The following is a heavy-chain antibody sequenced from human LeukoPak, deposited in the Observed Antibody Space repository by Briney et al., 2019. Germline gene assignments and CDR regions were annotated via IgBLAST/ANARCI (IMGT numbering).Heavy chain of an antibody. Sequence: GGSLRLACAASGLTFRSYWMSWVRQAPGKGLEWVSNIKPDGREKYYVDSVKGRFTISRDNAKNSLYMQMNSLRAEDTAMYYCASGGGATRSGYAFDMRGQGTMVTVSS. CDR3: ASGGGATRSGYAFDM. D-gene: IGHD1-26*01. J-gene: IGHJ3*02. V-gene: IGHV3-7*01. CDR1: GLTFRSYW. CDR2: IKPDGREK.